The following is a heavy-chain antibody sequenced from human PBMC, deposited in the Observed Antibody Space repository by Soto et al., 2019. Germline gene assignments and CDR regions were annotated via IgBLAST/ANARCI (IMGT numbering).Heavy chain of an antibody. D-gene: IGHD5-12*01. Sequence: PSETLSLTCTVSGGSINNFYWSWVRQPAGKGLEWIGRIFSSGSTSFNPSLESRVAMSVDTSKNHFSLNLSSVTAADMAVYYCAREGSYSAYNFAHGIQLWSFDFWGQGALVTVAS. J-gene: IGHJ4*02. CDR3: AREGSYSAYNFAHGIQLWSFDF. CDR1: GGSINNFY. CDR2: IFSSGST. V-gene: IGHV4-4*07.